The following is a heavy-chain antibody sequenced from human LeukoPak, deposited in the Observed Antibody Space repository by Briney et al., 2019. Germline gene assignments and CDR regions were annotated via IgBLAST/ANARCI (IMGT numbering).Heavy chain of an antibody. Sequence: GESLKISCKGSGYSFTSYWIGWVRQMPGKGLEWMGITYPGDSDTRYSPSFQGQVTISADKSISTAYLQWSSLKASDTAMYYCARHSALDTMVRGVYYGMDVWGQGTTVTVSS. CDR2: TYPGDSDT. J-gene: IGHJ6*02. V-gene: IGHV5-51*01. CDR1: GYSFTSYW. D-gene: IGHD3-10*01. CDR3: ARHSALDTMVRGVYYGMDV.